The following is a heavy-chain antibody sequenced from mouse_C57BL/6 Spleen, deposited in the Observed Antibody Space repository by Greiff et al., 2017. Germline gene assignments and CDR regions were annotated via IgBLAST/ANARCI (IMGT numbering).Heavy chain of an antibody. V-gene: IGHV1-39*01. Sequence: EVQVVESGPELVKPGASVKISCKASGYSFTDYNMNWVKQSNGKSLEWIGVINPNYGTTSYNQKFKGKATLTVDQSSSTAYMQLNSLTSEDTAVYYCARFFTTVVATGNYAMDYWGQGTSVTVSS. CDR1: GYSFTDYN. CDR2: INPNYGTT. CDR3: ARFFTTVVATGNYAMDY. D-gene: IGHD1-1*01. J-gene: IGHJ4*01.